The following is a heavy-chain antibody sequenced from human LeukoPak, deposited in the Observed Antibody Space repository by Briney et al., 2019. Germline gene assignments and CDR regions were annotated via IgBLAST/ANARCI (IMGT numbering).Heavy chain of an antibody. V-gene: IGHV3-23*01. CDR1: GFTFSSYA. Sequence: GGSLRLSCAASGFTFSSYAMSWVRQAPGKGLEWVSAISGSGGSTHYADSVKGRFTISRDNSKNTLYLQMNSLRAEDTAVYYCARRRPGYYYDSSGSSAPDFDYWGQGTLVTVSS. J-gene: IGHJ4*02. CDR3: ARRRPGYYYDSSGSSAPDFDY. CDR2: ISGSGGST. D-gene: IGHD3-22*01.